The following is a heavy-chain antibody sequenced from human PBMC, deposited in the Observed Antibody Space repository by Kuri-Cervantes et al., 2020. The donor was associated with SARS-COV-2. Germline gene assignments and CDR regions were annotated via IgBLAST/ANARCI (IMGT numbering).Heavy chain of an antibody. CDR1: GFTFSSYA. D-gene: IGHD3-22*01. J-gene: IGHJ3*02. CDR3: TKDISSGYYFDAFDI. V-gene: IGHV3-23*01. CDR2: IDGSSGDT. Sequence: GESLKISCAASGFTFSSYAMSWVRQAPGKGLEWVSAIDGSSGDTYYADSVKGRCTISRDNSKNTLYLQINSLGAEDTAVYYCTKDISSGYYFDAFDIWGQGTMVTDSS.